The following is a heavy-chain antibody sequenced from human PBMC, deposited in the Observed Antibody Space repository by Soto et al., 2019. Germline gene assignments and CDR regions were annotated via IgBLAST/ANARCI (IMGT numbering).Heavy chain of an antibody. V-gene: IGHV1-2*02. CDR1: GYSFSHYF. CDR3: AREAYSSSFGYVTNPNWFDP. D-gene: IGHD2-2*03. Sequence: ASVKVSCKASGYSFSHYFLHWVRQVPGQGLEWMGWINSSNGGTRYSHKFQGRLTMTTDTSTSTAYMELSRLTSDDTAIYYCAREAYSSSFGYVTNPNWFDPWGQGTLGTVPQ. J-gene: IGHJ5*02. CDR2: INSSNGGT.